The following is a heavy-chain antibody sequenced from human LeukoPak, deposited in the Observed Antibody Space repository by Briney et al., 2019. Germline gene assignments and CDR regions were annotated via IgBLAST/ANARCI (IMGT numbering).Heavy chain of an antibody. CDR1: GASISSGGCY. Sequence: PSETLSLTCTVSGASISSGGCYWSWIRQLPGKGLEWIGRIYTSGSTNYNPSLKSRVTMSVDTSKNQFSLKLSSVTAADTAVYYCARLRLAFDAFDIWGQGTMVTVSS. V-gene: IGHV4-61*02. CDR3: ARLRLAFDAFDI. J-gene: IGHJ3*02. CDR2: IYTSGST. D-gene: IGHD6-19*01.